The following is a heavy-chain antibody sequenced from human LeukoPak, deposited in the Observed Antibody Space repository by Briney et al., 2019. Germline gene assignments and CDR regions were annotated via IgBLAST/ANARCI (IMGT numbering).Heavy chain of an antibody. D-gene: IGHD3-3*01. V-gene: IGHV1-18*01. Sequence: GASVKVSCKASGYTFTTHGISWVRQAPGQGPEWMGWISGNNGNTQYAQKFQGRVTMTTETSTSTAYTELKSLRSDDTAVYYCARLYDFWSGYYPHFDYWGQGTLVTVSS. CDR1: GYTFTTHG. CDR2: ISGNNGNT. J-gene: IGHJ4*02. CDR3: ARLYDFWSGYYPHFDY.